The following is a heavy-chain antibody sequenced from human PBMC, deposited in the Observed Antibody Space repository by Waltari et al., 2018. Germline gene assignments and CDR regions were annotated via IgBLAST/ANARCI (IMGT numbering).Heavy chain of an antibody. Sequence: VQLVESGGGLVKPGGSLRLSCAASGFTFSNAWMSWVRQAPGKGLEWMGGFDPEDGETIYAQKFQGRVTMTEDTSTDTAYMELSSLRSEDTAVYYCSLWFRELLFGMDVWGQGTTVTVSS. CDR2: FDPEDGET. V-gene: IGHV1-24*01. J-gene: IGHJ6*02. CDR3: SLWFRELLFGMDV. CDR1: GFTFSNAW. D-gene: IGHD3-10*01.